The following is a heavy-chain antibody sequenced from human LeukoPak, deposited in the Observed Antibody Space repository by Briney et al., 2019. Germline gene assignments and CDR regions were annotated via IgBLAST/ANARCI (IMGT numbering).Heavy chain of an antibody. CDR2: ISSSSSYI. V-gene: IGHV3-21*01. CDR1: GFSFSSYC. Sequence: GGSLRLSCAASGFSFSSYCMNWVRQPPGKGLEWVSSISSSSSYIYYADSVKGRFTISRDNAKNSLYLQMNSLRAEDTAVYYCARDRIAVAAVDPWGQGALVTVSS. J-gene: IGHJ5*02. CDR3: ARDRIAVAAVDP. D-gene: IGHD6-19*01.